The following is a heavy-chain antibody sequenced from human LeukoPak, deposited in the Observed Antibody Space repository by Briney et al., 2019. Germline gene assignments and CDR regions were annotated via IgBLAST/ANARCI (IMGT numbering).Heavy chain of an antibody. D-gene: IGHD2-15*01. Sequence: SETLSLTCTVSGGSINSSSYYWGWIRQPPGKGLEWIGSIYYSGSTYYNPSLKSRVTISVDTSKNQFSLKLSSVTAADTAVFYCASKGFAFDYWGQGTLVTVSS. CDR1: GGSINSSSYY. V-gene: IGHV4-39*01. J-gene: IGHJ4*02. CDR2: IYYSGST. CDR3: ASKGFAFDY.